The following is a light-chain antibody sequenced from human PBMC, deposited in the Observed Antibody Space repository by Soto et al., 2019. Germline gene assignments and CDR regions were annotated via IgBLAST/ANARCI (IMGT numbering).Light chain of an antibody. CDR1: RSDVGSHTL. Sequence: QSAMTQPASGSGSPGQSITISCTGTRSDVGSHTLVSWYQQHPGQAPKLMIYEVSKRPLGVSARFSASKSGNTASLTISGLQAEDEADYYCCSDGGSRAVFGGGTQRPVL. CDR2: EVS. V-gene: IGLV2-23*02. J-gene: IGLJ7*01. CDR3: CSDGGSRAV.